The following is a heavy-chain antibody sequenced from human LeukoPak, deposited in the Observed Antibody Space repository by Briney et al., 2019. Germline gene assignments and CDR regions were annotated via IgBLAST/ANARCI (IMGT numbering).Heavy chain of an antibody. CDR3: ARDREDIVVVPAAPSGAFDI. D-gene: IGHD2-2*01. CDR2: INPNSGGT. V-gene: IGHV1-2*02. Sequence: ASVKVSCKASGYTFTGYYMHWVRQAPGQGLEWMGWINPNSGGTNYAQKFRGRVTMTRDTSISTAYMELSRLRSDDTAVHYCARDREDIVVVPAAPSGAFDIWGQGTMVTVSS. CDR1: GYTFTGYY. J-gene: IGHJ3*02.